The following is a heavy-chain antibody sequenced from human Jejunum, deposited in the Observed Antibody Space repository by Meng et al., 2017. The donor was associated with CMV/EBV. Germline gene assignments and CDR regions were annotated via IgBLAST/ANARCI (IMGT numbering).Heavy chain of an antibody. D-gene: IGHD1-14*01. J-gene: IGHJ4*02. Sequence: SVKVSCKASGYSFSDYYTNWVRQAPGQGLEWMGWINPKTGGTDYAQKFQGRVTLTRDTSITTVYMELSNLKSDDSAVYYCSSAPGDYWGQGTLVTVSS. CDR1: GYSFSDYY. V-gene: IGHV1-2*02. CDR3: SSAPGDY. CDR2: INPKTGGT.